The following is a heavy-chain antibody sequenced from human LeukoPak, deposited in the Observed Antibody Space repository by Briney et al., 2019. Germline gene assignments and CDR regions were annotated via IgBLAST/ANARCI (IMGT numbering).Heavy chain of an antibody. CDR1: GFTFSSYA. J-gene: IGHJ3*02. CDR2: ISYDGSNK. V-gene: IGHV3-30-3*01. CDR3: AKGAHRYRSSTSCYDDAFDI. Sequence: PGRSLRLSCAASGFTFSSYAMHWVRQAPGKGLEWVAVISYDGSNKYYADSVKGRFTISRDNSKNTLYLQMNSLRAEDTAVYYCAKGAHRYRSSTSCYDDAFDIWGQGTMVTVSS. D-gene: IGHD2-2*01.